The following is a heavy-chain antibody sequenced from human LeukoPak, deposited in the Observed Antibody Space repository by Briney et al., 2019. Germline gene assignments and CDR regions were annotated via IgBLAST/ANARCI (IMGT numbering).Heavy chain of an antibody. J-gene: IGHJ2*01. CDR1: GYTFTGYY. V-gene: IGHV1-2*06. Sequence: ASVKVSCKASGYTFTGYYMHWARQAPGQGLEWMGRINPNSSGTNYAQKFQGRVTMTRDTSISTAYMELSRLRSDDTAVYYCAAIRGCSGGSCSDLYWYFDLWGRGTLVTVSS. D-gene: IGHD2-15*01. CDR2: INPNSSGT. CDR3: AAIRGCSGGSCSDLYWYFDL.